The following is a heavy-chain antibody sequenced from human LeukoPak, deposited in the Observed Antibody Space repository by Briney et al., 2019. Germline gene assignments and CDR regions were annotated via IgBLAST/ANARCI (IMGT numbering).Heavy chain of an antibody. CDR1: GGSFSAYY. CDR3: ARHGYGYYDSSGYYFGRAFDI. J-gene: IGHJ3*02. D-gene: IGHD3-22*01. V-gene: IGHV4-34*01. Sequence: SETLSLTCAVYGGSFSAYYWSWIRQPPGKGLEWIGEINHSGSTNYNPSLKSRVAISVDTSKNQFSLKLSSVTAADTAVYYCARHGYGYYDSSGYYFGRAFDIWGQGTMVTVSS. CDR2: INHSGST.